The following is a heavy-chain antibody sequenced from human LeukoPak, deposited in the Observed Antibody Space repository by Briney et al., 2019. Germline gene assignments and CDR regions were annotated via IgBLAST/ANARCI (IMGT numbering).Heavy chain of an antibody. Sequence: ASVKVSCKTSGYTFNTYGINWVRQAPGQGLEWMGWISAYNGNTNYAQKFQGRVNMTTETFTSTAYMELRSLRSDDTAVYYCARGGYCSGSSCYWSWFDPWGQGTLVTVSS. CDR1: GYTFNTYG. V-gene: IGHV1-18*01. CDR3: ARGGYCSGSSCYWSWFDP. J-gene: IGHJ5*02. CDR2: ISAYNGNT. D-gene: IGHD2-2*01.